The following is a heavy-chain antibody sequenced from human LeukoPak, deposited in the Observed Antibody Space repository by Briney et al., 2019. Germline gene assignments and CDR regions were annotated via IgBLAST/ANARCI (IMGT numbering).Heavy chain of an antibody. Sequence: GESLEISCKGSGYSFTSYWIGWVRQMPGKGLEWMGIIYPGDSDTRYSPSFQGQVTISADKSFSTAYLQWSSLKASDTAMYYCARHETEGYYPYGMDVWGQGTTVTVSS. CDR3: ARHETEGYYPYGMDV. D-gene: IGHD2-15*01. CDR2: IYPGDSDT. V-gene: IGHV5-51*01. J-gene: IGHJ6*02. CDR1: GYSFTSYW.